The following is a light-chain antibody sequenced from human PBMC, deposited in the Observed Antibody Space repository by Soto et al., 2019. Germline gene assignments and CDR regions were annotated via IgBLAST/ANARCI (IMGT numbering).Light chain of an antibody. J-gene: IGKJ3*01. Sequence: EIVLPQSPATLSLSPGERATLSCRASQSVSSYLAWYQQKPDQAPRLLIYDASNRATGIPARFSGSGSGTDVTLTISSLEPEDFAVYYCQQRSNWPPIFTFGLGTKVDIK. V-gene: IGKV3-11*01. CDR3: QQRSNWPPIFT. CDR1: QSVSSY. CDR2: DAS.